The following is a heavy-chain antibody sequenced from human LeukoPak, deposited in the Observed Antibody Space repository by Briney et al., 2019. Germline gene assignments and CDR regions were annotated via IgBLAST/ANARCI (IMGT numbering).Heavy chain of an antibody. D-gene: IGHD3-16*01. V-gene: IGHV7-4-1*02. Sequence: ASVKVSCKASGYSLINYPMNWVRQAPGQGLEWIGWILTNTGNPTYAQGFTGRFVFSLDPSVNTAYLQINSLKTEDTAVYYCARRGSRTYAFDLWGQGTLVTVSS. CDR1: GYSLINYP. CDR2: ILTNTGNP. CDR3: ARRGSRTYAFDL. J-gene: IGHJ4*02.